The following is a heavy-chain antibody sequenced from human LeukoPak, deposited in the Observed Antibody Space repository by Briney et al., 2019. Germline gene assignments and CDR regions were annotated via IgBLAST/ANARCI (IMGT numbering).Heavy chain of an antibody. CDR2: INERGSVG. CDR3: ARGAEKLIAGAYCYHVDV. D-gene: IGHD6-13*01. CDR1: GFTFSSYW. J-gene: IGHJ6*03. V-gene: IGHV3-7*01. Sequence: GSLRLSCAASGFTFSSYWMNWVRQSPGNGLEWVSNINERGSVGQYVDSVEGNFPISRDTDKSSLDMQMNRLRVEETAVYYCARGAEKLIAGAYCYHVDVWGEGTTVTVSS.